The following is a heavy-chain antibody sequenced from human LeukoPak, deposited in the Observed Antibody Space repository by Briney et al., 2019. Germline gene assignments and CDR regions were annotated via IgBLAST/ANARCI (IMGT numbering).Heavy chain of an antibody. J-gene: IGHJ5*02. CDR3: ARRYGSGRNWFDL. CDR2: IYHSGST. Sequence: PSQTLSLTCTVSGYSISSGYYWGWIRQPPGKGLEWIGSIYHSGSTYHNPSLKSRVTISVDTSTHQFSLKLSSVTAADTAVYYCARRYGSGRNWFDLWGQGTLVTVSS. D-gene: IGHD3-10*01. CDR1: GYSISSGYY. V-gene: IGHV4-38-2*02.